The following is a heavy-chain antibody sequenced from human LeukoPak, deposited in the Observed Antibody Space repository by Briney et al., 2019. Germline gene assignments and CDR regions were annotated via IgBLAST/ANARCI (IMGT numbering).Heavy chain of an antibody. CDR1: GFTFSSYW. J-gene: IGHJ6*03. CDR3: ARHDILTGYYFIYYYYYMDV. D-gene: IGHD3-9*01. V-gene: IGHV3-7*01. Sequence: GGSLRLSCAVSGFTFSSYWMSWVRQAPGKGLEWVANIKQDGSEKYYVDSVKGRFTISRDNAKNSLYLQMNSLRAEDTAVYYCARHDILTGYYFIYYYYYMDVWGKGTTVTVSS. CDR2: IKQDGSEK.